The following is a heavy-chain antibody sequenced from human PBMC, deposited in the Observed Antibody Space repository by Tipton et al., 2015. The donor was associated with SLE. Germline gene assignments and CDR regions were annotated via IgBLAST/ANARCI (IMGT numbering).Heavy chain of an antibody. Sequence: TLSLTCSVSGDSIGHYFWAWIRQPPGKRLEWIASIYYSGTTSYTPSLKSRVTISVDTSKNQFSLKLSSVTAADTAVYFCARRYSGSPRPAFDIWGRGKMVTVSS. CDR2: IYYSGTT. J-gene: IGHJ3*02. D-gene: IGHD1-26*01. V-gene: IGHV4-59*08. CDR3: ARRYSGSPRPAFDI. CDR1: GDSIGHYF.